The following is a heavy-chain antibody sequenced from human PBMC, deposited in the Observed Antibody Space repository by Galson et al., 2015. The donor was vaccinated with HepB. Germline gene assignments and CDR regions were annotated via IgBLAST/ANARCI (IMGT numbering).Heavy chain of an antibody. Sequence: SVKVSCKASGYTFTSYGISWVRQAPGQGLEWMGWISAYNGNTNYAQKLQGRVTMTTDTFTNTAYMELRNLRSDDTAVYYCARRIITTDSCDYWGQGTLVTVSS. D-gene: IGHD3-22*01. J-gene: IGHJ4*02. CDR3: ARRIITTDSCDY. CDR2: ISAYNGNT. V-gene: IGHV1-18*04. CDR1: GYTFTSYG.